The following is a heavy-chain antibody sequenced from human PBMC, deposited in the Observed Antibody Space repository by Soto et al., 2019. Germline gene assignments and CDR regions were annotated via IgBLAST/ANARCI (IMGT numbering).Heavy chain of an antibody. CDR3: ASGAGVWFGGPYGMDV. CDR2: IIPIFGTA. V-gene: IGHV1-69*13. J-gene: IGHJ6*02. D-gene: IGHD3-10*01. CDR1: GGTFSSYA. Sequence: ASVKVSCKASGGTFSSYAISWVRQAPGQRLEWMGGIIPIFGTANYAQKFQGRVTITADESTSTAYMELSSLRSEDTAVYYCASGAGVWFGGPYGMDVWGQGTTVTVSS.